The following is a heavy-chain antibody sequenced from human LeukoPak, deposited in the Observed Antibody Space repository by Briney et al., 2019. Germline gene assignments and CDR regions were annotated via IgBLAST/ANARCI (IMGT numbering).Heavy chain of an antibody. J-gene: IGHJ4*02. CDR2: ISISGGST. Sequence: GGSLRPSCAASGVTFTNYAMTWVRQAPGKGLEWVSGISISGGSTDYADSVKGRFTISRDNSKNTLYLQMNSLRAEDTAVYYCAKVPAGNKVEYWGQGTLVTVSS. CDR1: GVTFTNYA. CDR3: AKVPAGNKVEY. D-gene: IGHD6-19*01. V-gene: IGHV3-23*01.